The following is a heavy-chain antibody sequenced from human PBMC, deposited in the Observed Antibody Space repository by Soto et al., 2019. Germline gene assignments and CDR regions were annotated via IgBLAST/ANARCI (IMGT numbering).Heavy chain of an antibody. Sequence: EVQLLESGGGLVQPGGSLRLSCAASGFTFSSYAMSWVRQAPGKGLEWVSAISGSGGSTYYADSVKGRLTTSRDNSKNTLYLQMNSLRAEDTAVYYCAEQYDFWSGYYTEAFDIWGQGTMVTVSS. V-gene: IGHV3-23*01. CDR3: AEQYDFWSGYYTEAFDI. J-gene: IGHJ3*02. CDR2: ISGSGGST. D-gene: IGHD3-3*01. CDR1: GFTFSSYA.